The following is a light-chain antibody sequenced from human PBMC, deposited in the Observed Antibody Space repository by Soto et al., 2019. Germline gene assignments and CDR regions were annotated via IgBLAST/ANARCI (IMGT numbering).Light chain of an antibody. J-gene: IGKJ1*01. CDR2: KAS. Sequence: THLTQSPSTLSASVGDRVTITCRASQSISYWLAWYQQKPGKAPNLLIYKASSLKSGVPSRFSGSGSGTEFTLTISSLQADDFATYYCQQYNRYSWTFGQGTKVDIK. CDR3: QQYNRYSWT. V-gene: IGKV1-5*03. CDR1: QSISYW.